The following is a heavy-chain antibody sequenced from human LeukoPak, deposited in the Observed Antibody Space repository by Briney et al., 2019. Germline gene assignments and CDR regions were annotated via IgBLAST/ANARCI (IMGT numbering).Heavy chain of an antibody. D-gene: IGHD3-3*01. V-gene: IGHV4-31*03. J-gene: IGHJ4*02. CDR1: GGSISSGGYY. Sequence: PSETLSLTCTVSGGSISSGGYYWSWIRQHPGKGLEWIGYIYYSGSTYYNPSLKSRVTISVDTSKNQFSLKLSSVTAADTAVYYCARAYWSGYYLDYWGQGTLVTVSS. CDR3: ARAYWSGYYLDY. CDR2: IYYSGST.